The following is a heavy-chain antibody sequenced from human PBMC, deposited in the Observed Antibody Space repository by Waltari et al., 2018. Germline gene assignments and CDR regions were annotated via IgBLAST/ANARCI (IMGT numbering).Heavy chain of an antibody. J-gene: IGHJ4*02. D-gene: IGHD6-13*01. CDR2: IIPILGIA. Sequence: QVQLVQSGAEVKKPGSSVKVSCKASGGTFSSYAISWVRQAPGQGLEWMGGIIPILGIANYAQKFQGRVKINAEESTSTAYMELSSLRSEDTAVYYWARGPNYSTLNYFDYWGQGTLVTVSS. CDR1: GGTFSSYA. CDR3: ARGPNYSTLNYFDY. V-gene: IGHV1-69*04.